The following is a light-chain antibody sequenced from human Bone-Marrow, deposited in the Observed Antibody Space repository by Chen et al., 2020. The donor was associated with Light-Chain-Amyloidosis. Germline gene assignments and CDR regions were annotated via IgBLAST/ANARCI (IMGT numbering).Light chain of an antibody. J-gene: IGLJ3*02. CDR2: DDS. V-gene: IGLV3-21*02. CDR1: KFGSTS. Sequence: SYVLTQPSSVSVAPGQTAQIACGGSKFGSTSVHWYQQTPGQAPLLVVYDDSDRPSGIPERLSGSNSGNTATLTISRVEARDEADYYCQVWDRSSDRPVFGGGTKLTVL. CDR3: QVWDRSSDRPV.